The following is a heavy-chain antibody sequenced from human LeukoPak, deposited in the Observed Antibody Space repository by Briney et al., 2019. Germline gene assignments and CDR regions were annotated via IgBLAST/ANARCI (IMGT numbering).Heavy chain of an antibody. J-gene: IGHJ4*02. V-gene: IGHV4-34*01. Sequence: SETLSLTCAVYGGSFSGYYWSWIRQPPGKGLEWIGEINHSGSTNYNPSLKSRVTISVDTSKNQFSLKLSSVTAADTAVYYCAGVYSSGWYYDDYWGQGTLVTVSS. CDR3: AGVYSSGWYYDDY. D-gene: IGHD6-19*01. CDR1: GGSFSGYY. CDR2: INHSGST.